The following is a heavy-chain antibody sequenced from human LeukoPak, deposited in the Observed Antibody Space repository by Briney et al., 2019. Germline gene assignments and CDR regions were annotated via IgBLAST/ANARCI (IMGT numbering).Heavy chain of an antibody. Sequence: PGGSLRLSCAASGFTFSNYAMSWVRQAPGKGLEWVSAISGSGGSTYYADSVKGRFTISRDNSKSTLYLQTNSLRAEDTAVYYCAKDLSSGYSYGYINYWGQGTLVTVSS. CDR1: GFTFSNYA. CDR3: AKDLSSGYSYGYINY. CDR2: ISGSGGST. D-gene: IGHD5-18*01. V-gene: IGHV3-23*01. J-gene: IGHJ4*02.